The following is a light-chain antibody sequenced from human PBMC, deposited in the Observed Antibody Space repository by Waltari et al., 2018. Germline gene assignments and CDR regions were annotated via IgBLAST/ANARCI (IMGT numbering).Light chain of an antibody. J-gene: IGKJ4*01. CDR2: GTF. Sequence: DIVLTQSPGPLSLSPGEGATLPCRTSQTIRTTYLAWYQQKPGQAPTLLIYGTFSRATGIPDRFTGSGSGTDFSLTISSLEPEDFATYYCQQYDISPLTFGGGTKVEIK. CDR3: QQYDISPLT. V-gene: IGKV3-20*01. CDR1: QTIRTTY.